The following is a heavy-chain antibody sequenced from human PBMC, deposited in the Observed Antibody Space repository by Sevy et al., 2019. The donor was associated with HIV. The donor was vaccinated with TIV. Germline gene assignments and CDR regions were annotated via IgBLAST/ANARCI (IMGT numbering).Heavy chain of an antibody. J-gene: IGHJ4*02. CDR1: GFTFSKYS. Sequence: GGSLRLPCVASGFTFSKYSMSWVRQTPGKGLEWVATFSFGCGKINYADSVKGRFTISRDDSRNTFYLQMNSLRAEDTAIYYCAREGCTKPHDYWGQGTLVTVSS. V-gene: IGHV3-23*01. CDR2: FSFGCGKI. CDR3: AREGCTKPHDY. D-gene: IGHD2-8*01.